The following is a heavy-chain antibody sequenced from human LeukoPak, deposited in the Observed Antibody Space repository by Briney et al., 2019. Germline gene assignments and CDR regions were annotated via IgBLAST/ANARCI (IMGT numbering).Heavy chain of an antibody. D-gene: IGHD6-19*01. J-gene: IGHJ4*02. V-gene: IGHV3-23*01. CDR3: AKDARRYSGWYFFDH. Sequence: GGSLRLSCAASGFTFGSYAMSWVRQAPGKGLEWVSVISDSGGTTYYADSVKGRFTISRDNSRNTLYLQMNSLRVDDTAVYYCAKDARRYSGWYFFDHWGQGTLVTVSS. CDR1: GFTFGSYA. CDR2: ISDSGGTT.